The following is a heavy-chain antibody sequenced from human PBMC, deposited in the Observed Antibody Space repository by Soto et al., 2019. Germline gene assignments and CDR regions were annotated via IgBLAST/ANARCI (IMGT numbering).Heavy chain of an antibody. CDR2: ISTYNGNT. CDR3: ASSLYGDYGY. V-gene: IGHV1-18*01. D-gene: IGHD4-17*01. CDR1: GYSFTTSG. J-gene: IGHJ4*02. Sequence: GASVKVSCKASGYSFTTSGITWVRQAPGRGLEWMGWISTYNGNTNYAQQLQDRVTLTTETSTSTAYKELRSLRSDETAIYSSASSLYGDYGYWGEGTLVTVSS.